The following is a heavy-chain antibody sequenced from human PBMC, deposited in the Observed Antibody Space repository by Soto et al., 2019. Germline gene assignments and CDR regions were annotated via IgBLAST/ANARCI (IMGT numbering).Heavy chain of an antibody. J-gene: IGHJ6*02. D-gene: IGHD2-15*01. CDR2: INPSGGST. CDR1: GYTFTSYY. Sequence: QVQLVQSGAEVKKPGASVKVSCKASGYTFTSYYMHWVRQAPGQGLEWMGIINPSGGSTSYAQKFQGRVTMTRDTSTSTVYMELSSLRSEDTAVYYCARERCSGGSCCRYYYYYYGMDVWGQGTTVTVSS. V-gene: IGHV1-46*01. CDR3: ARERCSGGSCCRYYYYYYGMDV.